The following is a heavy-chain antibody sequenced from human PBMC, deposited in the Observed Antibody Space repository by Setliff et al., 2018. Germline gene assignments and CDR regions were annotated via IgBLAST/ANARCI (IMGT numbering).Heavy chain of an antibody. Sequence: GGSLRLSCAASGFTFSTYAMSWVRQAPGKGLEWVSTIYSGDRNTFYTDSVKGRFTIFRDGSKNTLYLQMNSLRPEDTAVYYCARPGLPLRYYYGMDVWGQGTTVTVSS. CDR1: GFTFSTYA. V-gene: IGHV3-23*03. CDR3: ARPGLPLRYYYGMDV. CDR2: IYSGDRNT. J-gene: IGHJ6*02.